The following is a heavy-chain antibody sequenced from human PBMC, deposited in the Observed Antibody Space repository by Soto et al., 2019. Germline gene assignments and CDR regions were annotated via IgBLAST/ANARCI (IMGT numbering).Heavy chain of an antibody. CDR2: ISSSSSTI. V-gene: IGHV3-48*01. CDR3: ARGKTAAGYKNWFDP. D-gene: IGHD6-13*01. Sequence: GGSLRLSCAASGFTFSSYSINWVRQAPGKGLEWVSYISSSSSTIYYADSVKGRFTISRDNAKNSLYLQMNSLRAEDTAVYYCARGKTAAGYKNWFDPWGQGTLVTVSS. CDR1: GFTFSSYS. J-gene: IGHJ5*02.